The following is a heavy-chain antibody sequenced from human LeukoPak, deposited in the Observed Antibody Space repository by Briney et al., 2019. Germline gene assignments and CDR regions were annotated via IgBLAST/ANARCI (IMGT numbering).Heavy chain of an antibody. V-gene: IGHV3-74*03. J-gene: IGHJ4*02. Sequence: LGGTLRLSCAASGFTFSSFNMHWVRQAPGKGLVWVSRLKSDGSTAMYADSVQGRFTISRDNARNTVHLLMSSLTVEDTGVYYCAGGIYGDPVAFDSWGQGALVTVSS. CDR1: GFTFSSFN. CDR3: AGGIYGDPVAFDS. D-gene: IGHD4-17*01. CDR2: LKSDGSTA.